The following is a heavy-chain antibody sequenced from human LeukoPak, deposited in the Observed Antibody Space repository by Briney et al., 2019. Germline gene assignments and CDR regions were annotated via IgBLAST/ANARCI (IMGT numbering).Heavy chain of an antibody. CDR2: ISNNEISA. Sequence: GGSLRLSCAASGFTFSDYAMHWVRQAPGKRLEYASAISNNEISAYYAESVKGRFTISRDNSKNTLYLQMGSLRAEDMAVYYCARDLEGGYQLLDYWGQGTLVTVSS. CDR1: GFTFSDYA. CDR3: ARDLEGGYQLLDY. J-gene: IGHJ4*02. D-gene: IGHD2-2*01. V-gene: IGHV3-64*02.